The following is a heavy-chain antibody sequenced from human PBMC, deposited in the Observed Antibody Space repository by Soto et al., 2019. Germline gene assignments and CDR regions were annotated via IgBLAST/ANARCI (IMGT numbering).Heavy chain of an antibody. CDR1: GYTFTSYG. Sequence: GASVKVSCKASGYTFTSYGISWVRQAPGQGLEWMGWISAYNGNTNYAQKLQGRVTMTTDTSTSTAYMELRSLRSDDTAVYYCARAGRDIVVVGVILYYFDYWGQGTLVTVSS. CDR3: ARAGRDIVVVGVILYYFDY. J-gene: IGHJ4*02. D-gene: IGHD2-2*01. CDR2: ISAYNGNT. V-gene: IGHV1-18*01.